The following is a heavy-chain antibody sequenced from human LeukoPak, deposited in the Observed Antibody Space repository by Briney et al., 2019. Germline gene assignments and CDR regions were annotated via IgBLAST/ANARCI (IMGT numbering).Heavy chain of an antibody. CDR1: GFTFSSCG. D-gene: IGHD3-3*01. V-gene: IGHV3-33*01. CDR3: ARDLGYDFWSGYYTGYYYYYGMDV. J-gene: IGHJ6*02. CDR2: IWYDGSNK. Sequence: GGSLRLSCAASGFTFSSCGMHWVRQAPGKGLEWVAVIWYDGSNKYYADSVKGRFTISRDNSKNTLYLQMNSLRAEDTAVYYCARDLGYDFWSGYYTGYYYYYGMDVWGQGTTVTVSS.